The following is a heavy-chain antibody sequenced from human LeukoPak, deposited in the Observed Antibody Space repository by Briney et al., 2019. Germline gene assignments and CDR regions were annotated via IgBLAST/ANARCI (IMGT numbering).Heavy chain of an antibody. D-gene: IGHD6-6*01. CDR2: ISSSSSTI. J-gene: IGHJ3*01. CDR3: ARSSYSSSSSV. V-gene: IGHV3-48*04. CDR1: GFTFSSYA. Sequence: GGSLRLSCAASGFTFSSYALNWVRQAPGKGLEWVSYISSSSSTIYYTDSVKGRFTISRGNAKNSLYLQINSLRAEDTAVYYCARSSYSSSSSVWGQGTMVTVSS.